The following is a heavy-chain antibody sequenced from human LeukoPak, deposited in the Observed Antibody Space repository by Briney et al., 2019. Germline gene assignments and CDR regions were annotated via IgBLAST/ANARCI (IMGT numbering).Heavy chain of an antibody. Sequence: GGSLRLSCAASGFTFSNAWMSWVRQAPGKGLEWVGRIKSKADGGTTDYAAPVKGRFTISRDDSKNTLYLQMNSLKTEDTAVYYCTTETTHYDFQSGGYYYYYMDVWDKGTTVTVSS. CDR2: IKSKADGGTT. V-gene: IGHV3-15*01. CDR3: TTETTHYDFQSGGYYYYYMDV. J-gene: IGHJ6*03. CDR1: GFTFSNAW. D-gene: IGHD3-3*01.